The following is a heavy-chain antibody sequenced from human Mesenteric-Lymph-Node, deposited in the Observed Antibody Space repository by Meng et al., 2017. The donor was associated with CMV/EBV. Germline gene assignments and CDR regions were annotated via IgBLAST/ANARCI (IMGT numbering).Heavy chain of an antibody. V-gene: IGHV3-30*02. CDR2: IWYDGSNK. CDR3: AKGLASYHLLLYY. J-gene: IGHJ4*02. D-gene: IGHD2-2*01. CDR1: GFTFSSYG. Sequence: GGSLRLSCAASGFTFSSYGMHWVRQAPGKGLEWVAVIWYDGSNKYYADSVKGRFTISRDNSKNTLYLQMNSLKSEDTAVYYCAKGLASYHLLLYYWGQGTLVTVSS.